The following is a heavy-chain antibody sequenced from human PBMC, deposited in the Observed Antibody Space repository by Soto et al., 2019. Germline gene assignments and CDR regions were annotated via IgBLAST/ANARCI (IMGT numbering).Heavy chain of an antibody. CDR2: IIPIFGTA. V-gene: IGHV1-69*13. J-gene: IGHJ5*02. Sequence: GASVKVSCKASGGTFSSYAISWVRQAPGQGLEWMGGIIPIFGTANYAQKFQGRVTITADESTSTAYMELSSLRSEDTAVYYCAGGNYDSSGYYWFDPWGQGTLVIVSS. CDR3: AGGNYDSSGYYWFDP. D-gene: IGHD3-22*01. CDR1: GGTFSSYA.